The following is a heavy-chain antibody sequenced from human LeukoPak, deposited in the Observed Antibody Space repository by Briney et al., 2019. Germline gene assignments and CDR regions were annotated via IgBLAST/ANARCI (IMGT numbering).Heavy chain of an antibody. D-gene: IGHD5-24*01. CDR2: FDPEDGET. CDR3: ARIGEGDGYNYKNAFDI. J-gene: IGHJ3*02. Sequence: ASVKVSCKVSGYTLTELSMHWVRQAPGKGLEWMGGFDPEDGETIYAQRFRGRVTMTEDTSTDTAYMELSSLRSEDTAVYYCARIGEGDGYNYKNAFDIWGQGTMVTVSS. V-gene: IGHV1-24*01. CDR1: GYTLTELS.